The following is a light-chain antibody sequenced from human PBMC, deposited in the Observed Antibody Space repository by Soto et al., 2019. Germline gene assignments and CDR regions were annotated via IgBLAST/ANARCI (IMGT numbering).Light chain of an antibody. J-gene: IGKJ4*01. Sequence: DIQMTQSPSSRSASVGDRVTITGRESQSISSYLNWYQQKPGKAPKLLIYAASSLQSGVPSRFSGSGSGTDFTLTISSLQPEDFATYYCQQSYSTPLTFGGGTKVEIK. CDR3: QQSYSTPLT. V-gene: IGKV1-39*01. CDR2: AAS. CDR1: QSISSY.